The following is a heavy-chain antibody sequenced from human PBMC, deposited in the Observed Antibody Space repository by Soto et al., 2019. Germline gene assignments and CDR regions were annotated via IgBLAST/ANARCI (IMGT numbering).Heavy chain of an antibody. CDR3: AREPNYYFDY. V-gene: IGHV3-23*01. J-gene: IGHJ4*02. CDR2: IRGSGGST. Sequence: GGSLRLSCAASGFTFSYYAMSWVRQAPGKGLEWVSSIRGSGGSTYYADSVKGRFTISRDNSKNTLYLQMNSLRAEYTAVYYCAREPNYYFDYWGQGALVTVSS. CDR1: GFTFSYYA.